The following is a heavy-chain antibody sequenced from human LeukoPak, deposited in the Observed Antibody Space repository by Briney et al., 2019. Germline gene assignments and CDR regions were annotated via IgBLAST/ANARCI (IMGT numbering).Heavy chain of an antibody. CDR1: GGTFSSYA. V-gene: IGHV1-69*06. J-gene: IGHJ4*02. Sequence: ASVKVSCKASGGTFSSYAISWVRQAPGQGLEWMGGIIPIFGTANYAQKFQGRVTITADKSTSTAYMELSSLRSEDTAVYYCARTGGYYYDSSGYPDYWGQGTLVTVSS. D-gene: IGHD3-22*01. CDR3: ARTGGYYYDSSGYPDY. CDR2: IIPIFGTA.